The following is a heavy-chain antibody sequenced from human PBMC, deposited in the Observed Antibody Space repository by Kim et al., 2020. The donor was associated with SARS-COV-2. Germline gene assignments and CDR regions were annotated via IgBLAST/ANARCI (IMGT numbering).Heavy chain of an antibody. Sequence: GGSLRLSCAASGFTFSSYSMNWVRQAPGKGLEWVSYISSSSSTIYYADSVKGRFTISRDNAKNSLYLQINSLRAEDTAVYYCARVLAPTVTTGWFDPWGQGTLVTVSS. D-gene: IGHD4-17*01. CDR1: GFTFSSYS. V-gene: IGHV3-48*04. CDR3: ARVLAPTVTTGWFDP. CDR2: ISSSSSTI. J-gene: IGHJ5*02.